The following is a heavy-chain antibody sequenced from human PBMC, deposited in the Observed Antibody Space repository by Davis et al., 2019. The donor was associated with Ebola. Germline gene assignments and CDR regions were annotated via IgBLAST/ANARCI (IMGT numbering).Heavy chain of an antibody. D-gene: IGHD6-6*01. V-gene: IGHV4-59*08. J-gene: IGHJ4*02. CDR3: AVIAAPFYFDY. CDR1: GGSISSYY. CDR2: IYYSGST. Sequence: MPSETLSLTCTVSGGSISSYYWSWIRQPPGKGLEWIGYIYYSGSTNYNPSLKSRVTISVDTSKNQFSLKLSSVTAADTAVYYCAVIAAPFYFDYWGQGTLVTVSS.